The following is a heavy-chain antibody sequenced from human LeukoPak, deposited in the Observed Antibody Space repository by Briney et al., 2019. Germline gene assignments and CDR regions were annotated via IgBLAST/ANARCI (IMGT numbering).Heavy chain of an antibody. CDR2: IFTSGST. CDR3: ARETLGDYYDY. V-gene: IGHV4-61*02. J-gene: IGHJ4*02. Sequence: PSETLSLTCNVSGASISTGSYYWNWIRQPAGRRLECIGRIFTSGSTDYNPSLKSRVTISLDKSKNQISLKVTSVTAADTAVYYCARETLGDYYDYWGQGTLVTVSS. CDR1: GASISTGSYY.